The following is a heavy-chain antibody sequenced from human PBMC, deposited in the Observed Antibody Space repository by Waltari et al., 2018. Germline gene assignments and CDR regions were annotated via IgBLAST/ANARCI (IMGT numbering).Heavy chain of an antibody. Sequence: QVQLVESGGGVVQPGRSLRLSCAASGFTFSRYGMHWVRQAPGKGLEWVAVISYDGSNKYYADSVKGRFTISRDNSKNTLYLQMNSLRAEDTAVYYCAKVRGIAAAGNFIDYWGQGTLVTVSS. J-gene: IGHJ4*02. V-gene: IGHV3-30*18. D-gene: IGHD6-13*01. CDR1: GFTFSRYG. CDR3: AKVRGIAAAGNFIDY. CDR2: ISYDGSNK.